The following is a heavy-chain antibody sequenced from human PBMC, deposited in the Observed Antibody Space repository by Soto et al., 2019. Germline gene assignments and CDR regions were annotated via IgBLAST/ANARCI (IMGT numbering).Heavy chain of an antibody. V-gene: IGHV4-34*01. D-gene: IGHD3-22*01. CDR1: GGSFSGYY. CDR2: INHSGST. CDR3: ARAITGRTNYYDSSGYYYLWY. Sequence: SDTLSLTCAVYGGSFSGYYWSWIRQPPGKGLEWIGEINHSGSTNYNPSLKSRVTISVDTSKNQFSLKLSSVTAADTAVYYCARAITGRTNYYDSSGYYYLWYWGQGTLVTVSS. J-gene: IGHJ4*02.